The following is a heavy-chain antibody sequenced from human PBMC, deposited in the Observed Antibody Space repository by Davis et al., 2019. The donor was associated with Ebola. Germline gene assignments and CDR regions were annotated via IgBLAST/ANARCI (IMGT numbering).Heavy chain of an antibody. Sequence: ASVTVSCQASVYTFTGYYMHWVRQAPGQGLEWMGWINPNSGGTNYAQKFQGWVTMTRDTSISTAYMELSRLRSDDTAVYYCARDSSLATTSWFDPWGQGTLVTVSS. CDR1: VYTFTGYY. D-gene: IGHD4-11*01. CDR3: ARDSSLATTSWFDP. J-gene: IGHJ5*02. CDR2: INPNSGGT. V-gene: IGHV1-2*04.